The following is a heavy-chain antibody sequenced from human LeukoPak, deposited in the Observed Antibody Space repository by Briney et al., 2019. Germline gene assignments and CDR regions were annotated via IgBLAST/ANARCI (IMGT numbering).Heavy chain of an antibody. Sequence: PSETLSLTCTVSGGSISSYYWSWIRQPAGKGLEWIGRIYTSGSTNYNPSLKSRVTMSVDTSKNQFFLKLSSVTAADTAVYYCARDDCGGDCYYNYYFDYWGQGTLVTVSS. J-gene: IGHJ4*02. CDR1: GGSISSYY. V-gene: IGHV4-4*07. D-gene: IGHD2-21*02. CDR2: IYTSGST. CDR3: ARDDCGGDCYYNYYFDY.